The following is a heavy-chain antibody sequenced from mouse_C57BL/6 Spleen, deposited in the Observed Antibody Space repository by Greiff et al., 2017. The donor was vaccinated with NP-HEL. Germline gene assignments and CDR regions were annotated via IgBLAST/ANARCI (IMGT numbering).Heavy chain of an antibody. CDR3: ARRGVTPGWFAY. CDR1: GYTFTDYE. J-gene: IGHJ3*01. Sequence: VQLQQSGAELVRPGASVTLSCKASGYTFTDYEMHWVKQTPVHGLEWIRAIDPETGGTAYNQKFKGKAILTADKSSSTAYIELRSLTSEDSAVYYCARRGVTPGWFAYWGQGTLGTVSA. CDR2: IDPETGGT. V-gene: IGHV1-15*01. D-gene: IGHD2-2*01.